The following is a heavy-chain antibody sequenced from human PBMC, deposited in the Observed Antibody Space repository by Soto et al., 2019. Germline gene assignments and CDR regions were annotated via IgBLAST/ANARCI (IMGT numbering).Heavy chain of an antibody. CDR2: ISGSGGGT. J-gene: IGHJ5*02. D-gene: IGHD4-17*01. V-gene: IGHV3-23*01. CDR1: GFTFSSCA. Sequence: PGGSLRLSCAASGFTFSSCAMSWVRQAPGRGLEWVSRISGSGGGTSYADSVKGRFTISRDNSKNTVYLQMNSLKVEDTAVYYCAKAVRTNGDYAGSAAWGQGTLVTVSS. CDR3: AKAVRTNGDYAGSAA.